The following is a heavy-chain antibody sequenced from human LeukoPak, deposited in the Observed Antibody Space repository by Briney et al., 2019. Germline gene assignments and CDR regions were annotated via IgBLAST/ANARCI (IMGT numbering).Heavy chain of an antibody. CDR1: GGSISSGGYS. CDR3: ARDNSVRDEAWWFYP. V-gene: IGHV4-30-4*07. CDR2: IYYSGST. J-gene: IGHJ5*02. Sequence: PSETLSLTCAVSGGSISSGGYSWSWIRQPPGKGLEWIGYIYYSGSTYYNPSLKSRVTISVDTSKNQFSLKLSSVTAADTAVYYCARDNSVRDEAWWFYPWGQGTLVTVSS. D-gene: IGHD5-24*01.